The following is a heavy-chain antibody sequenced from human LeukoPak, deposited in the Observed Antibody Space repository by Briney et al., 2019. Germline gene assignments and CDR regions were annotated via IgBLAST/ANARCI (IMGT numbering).Heavy chain of an antibody. D-gene: IGHD6-13*01. Sequence: ASVKVSCKASGYTFTSYGISWVRQAPGQGLEWMGWISAYNGNTNYAQKLQGRVTITRDTSASTAYMELSSLRSEDTAVYYCARAIAAAGTSSWFDPWGQGTLATVSS. CDR2: ISAYNGNT. CDR3: ARAIAAAGTSSWFDP. CDR1: GYTFTSYG. J-gene: IGHJ5*02. V-gene: IGHV1-18*01.